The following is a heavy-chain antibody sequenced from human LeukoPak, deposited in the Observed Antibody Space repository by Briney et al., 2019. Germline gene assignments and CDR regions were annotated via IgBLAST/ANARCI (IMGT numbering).Heavy chain of an antibody. CDR3: ARDELYDGSNGYLSVFGY. CDR1: GGTFSSYA. CDR2: IIPILGIA. V-gene: IGHV1-69*04. Sequence: ASGKVSCKASGGTFSSYAISWVRQAPGQGLEWMGRIIPILGIANYAQKFQGRVTITADKSTSTAYMELSSLRSEDTAVYSCARDELYDGSNGYLSVFGYWGQGTLVTVSS. J-gene: IGHJ4*02. D-gene: IGHD3-22*01.